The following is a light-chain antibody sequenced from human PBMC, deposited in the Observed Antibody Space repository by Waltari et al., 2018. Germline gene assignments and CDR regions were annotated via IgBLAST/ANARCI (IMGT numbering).Light chain of an antibody. Sequence: IVLTQSPGTLSLSPGERATLPCGASQSVSSSDLAWYQKKPGQAPRLLIYGASSRATGIPDRFSGSGSGTDFTLIISRLEPEDSAVFYCQQYGTSPLTFGGGTKVEIK. CDR1: QSVSSSD. V-gene: IGKV3-20*01. CDR2: GAS. CDR3: QQYGTSPLT. J-gene: IGKJ4*01.